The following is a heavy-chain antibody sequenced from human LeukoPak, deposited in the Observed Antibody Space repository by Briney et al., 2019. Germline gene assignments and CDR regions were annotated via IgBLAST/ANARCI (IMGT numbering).Heavy chain of an antibody. V-gene: IGHV3-49*04. J-gene: IGHJ4*02. Sequence: GRSLRLSCTASGFTFGDYAMSWVRQAPGKGLEWVGFIRSKAYGGTTEYAASVKGRFTISRDDSKSIAYLQMNSLKTEDTAVYYCTRDPRSNCGGDCLPGYFDYWGQGTLVTVSS. CDR2: IRSKAYGGTT. D-gene: IGHD2-21*01. CDR1: GFTFGDYA. CDR3: TRDPRSNCGGDCLPGYFDY.